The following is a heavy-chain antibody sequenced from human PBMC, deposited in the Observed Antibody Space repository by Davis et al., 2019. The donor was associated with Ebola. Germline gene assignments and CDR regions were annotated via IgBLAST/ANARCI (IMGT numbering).Heavy chain of an antibody. Sequence: PGGSLRLSCTASGFTFNNFGMHWVRQAPGKGLEWVAVIWFDGSNEYYADSVKGRFTISRDNPESTLFLQMNSLRVEDTAVYYCARGRDSSGQNWYFDLWGRGTLVTVSS. CDR3: ARGRDSSGQNWYFDL. CDR1: GFTFNNFG. J-gene: IGHJ2*01. D-gene: IGHD6-19*01. V-gene: IGHV3-33*01. CDR2: IWFDGSNE.